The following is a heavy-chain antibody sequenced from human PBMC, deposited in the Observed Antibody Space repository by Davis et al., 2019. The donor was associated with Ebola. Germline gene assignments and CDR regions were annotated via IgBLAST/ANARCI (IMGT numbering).Heavy chain of an antibody. Sequence: GESLKISCAASGFTFSSYGMHWVRQAPGKGLEWVAVISYDGSNKYYADSVKGRFTISRDNSKNTLYLQMNSLRAEDTAVYYCAKDWRGGIAARPDLAFDIWGQGTMVTVSS. J-gene: IGHJ3*02. D-gene: IGHD6-6*01. CDR1: GFTFSSYG. V-gene: IGHV3-30*18. CDR3: AKDWRGGIAARPDLAFDI. CDR2: ISYDGSNK.